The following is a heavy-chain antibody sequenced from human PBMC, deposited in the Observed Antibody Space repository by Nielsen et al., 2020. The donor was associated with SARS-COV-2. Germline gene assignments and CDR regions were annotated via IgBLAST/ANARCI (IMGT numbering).Heavy chain of an antibody. CDR2: ISGYNGNT. CDR1: GYTFTNYG. CDR3: ARDPYCTGGVCYTFDY. Sequence: ASVKVSCKASGYTFTNYGISWVRQAPGQGLEWMGWISGYNGNTNYAQKLQGRVTMTTDTSTSTAYMELRSLRSDDTAVYYCARDPYCTGGVCYTFDYWGQGTLITVSS. V-gene: IGHV1-18*04. J-gene: IGHJ4*02. D-gene: IGHD2-8*02.